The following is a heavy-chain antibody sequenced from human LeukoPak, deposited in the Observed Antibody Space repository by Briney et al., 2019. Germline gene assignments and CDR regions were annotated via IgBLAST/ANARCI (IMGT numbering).Heavy chain of an antibody. J-gene: IGHJ6*03. CDR2: IYLDGSRA. Sequence: GGSLRLSCAVSGFTFTNYWMSWARQSPGKGLEWVANIYLDGSRAYYVDSVKRRFTISRDNAKNSLYLQMNSLRAEDTAVYYCARFVPAADYYYYYYMDVWGKGTTVTVSS. CDR1: GFTFTNYW. V-gene: IGHV3-7*01. D-gene: IGHD2-2*01. CDR3: ARFVPAADYYYYYYMDV.